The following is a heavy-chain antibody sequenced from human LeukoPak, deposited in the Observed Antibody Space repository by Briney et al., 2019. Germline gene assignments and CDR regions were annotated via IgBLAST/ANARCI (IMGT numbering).Heavy chain of an antibody. D-gene: IGHD4-23*01. J-gene: IGHJ4*02. Sequence: ASVKVSCKASGYTFTSYDINWVRQATGQGLEWMGWMNPNSGNTGYAQKFQGRVTMTRNTSISTAYMELSSLRSEDTAVYHCARAVVTPGDFDYWGQGTLVTVSS. CDR1: GYTFTSYD. V-gene: IGHV1-8*01. CDR3: ARAVVTPGDFDY. CDR2: MNPNSGNT.